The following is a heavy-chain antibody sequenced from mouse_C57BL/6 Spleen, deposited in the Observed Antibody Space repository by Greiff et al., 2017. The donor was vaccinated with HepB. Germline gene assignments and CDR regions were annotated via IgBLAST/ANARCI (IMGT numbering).Heavy chain of an antibody. V-gene: IGHV1-52*01. CDR2: IDPSDSET. J-gene: IGHJ1*03. CDR3: ARRRSYGSSWYFDV. CDR1: GYTFTSYW. D-gene: IGHD1-1*01. Sequence: QVHVKQPGAELVRPGSSVKLSCKASGYTFTSYWMHWVKQRPIQGLEWIGNIDPSDSETHYNQKFKDKATLTVDKSSSTAYMQLSSLTSEDSAVYYCARRRSYGSSWYFDVWGTGTTVTVSS.